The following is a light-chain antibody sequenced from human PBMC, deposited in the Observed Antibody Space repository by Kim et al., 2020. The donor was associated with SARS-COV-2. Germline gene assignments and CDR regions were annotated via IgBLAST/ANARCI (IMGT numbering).Light chain of an antibody. CDR3: QLYGVSSWT. CDR2: SAS. V-gene: IGKV3-20*01. Sequence: SPGERATRSCRDSEIGRSRFLAWYEQKTGRAPTLHIYSASSRATGIPDRFSGRGSGADFTLTISRLDPGDSAVYYCQLYGVSSWTFGHGTKVDIK. J-gene: IGKJ1*01. CDR1: EIGRSRF.